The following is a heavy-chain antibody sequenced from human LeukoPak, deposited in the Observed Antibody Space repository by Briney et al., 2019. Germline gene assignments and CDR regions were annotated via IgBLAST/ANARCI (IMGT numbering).Heavy chain of an antibody. Sequence: SGTLSLTCGVSGGSISNTNWWSWVRQPPGQGLEWIGEISLTGLTHYNPSLESRVTVSLDKSKNQFSLSLSSVTAADTAVYYCARYPSGYADYWGQGTLVTVSS. CDR2: ISLTGLT. CDR3: ARYPSGYADY. V-gene: IGHV4-4*02. J-gene: IGHJ4*02. D-gene: IGHD5-12*01. CDR1: GGSISNTNW.